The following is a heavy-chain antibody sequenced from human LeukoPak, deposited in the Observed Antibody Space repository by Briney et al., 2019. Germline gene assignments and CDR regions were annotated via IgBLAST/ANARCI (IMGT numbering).Heavy chain of an antibody. CDR1: GYSISSGYY. V-gene: IGHV4-38-2*02. CDR2: IDHSGST. J-gene: IGHJ4*02. D-gene: IGHD1-14*01. CDR3: ARESLGPHY. Sequence: SETLSLTCAVSGYSISSGYYWGWIRQPPGEGLEWIGSIDHSGSTYYNPSLKGRVTISVDTSKSQFSLKLSSVTADDTAVYYCARESLGPHYWGQGTLVTVSS.